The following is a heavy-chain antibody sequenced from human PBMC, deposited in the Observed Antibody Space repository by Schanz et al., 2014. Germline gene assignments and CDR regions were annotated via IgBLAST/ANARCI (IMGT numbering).Heavy chain of an antibody. CDR3: AGGDPVAGLDY. CDR2: IYSSGST. V-gene: IGHV3-53*01. Sequence: DVQLVDSGGGLVQPGGSLRLSCAASGFTVSNSYIHWVRQAPGKGLEWVSTIYSSGSTYYAGSVRGRFTISRDNSMNTVYLEMDSLRGEGTGVYYCAGGDPVAGLDYWGRGTLVTVSS. CDR1: GFTVSNSY. J-gene: IGHJ4*02.